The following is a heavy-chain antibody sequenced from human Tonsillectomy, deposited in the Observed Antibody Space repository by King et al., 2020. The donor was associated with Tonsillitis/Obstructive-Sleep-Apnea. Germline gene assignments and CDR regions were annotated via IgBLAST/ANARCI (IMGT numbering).Heavy chain of an antibody. CDR2: ITSSGSTI. V-gene: IGHV3-48*03. CDR3: ARVGLWFGELSNGVDV. Sequence: VQLVESGGGLVQPGGSLRLSCAASGFTFSSYEMNWVRQAPGKGLEWVSYITSSGSTIYYADSVKGRFTISRDNAKNSLYLQMNSLRAEDTAVYYCARVGLWFGELSNGVDVWGQGTTVTVSS. D-gene: IGHD3-10*01. CDR1: GFTFSSYE. J-gene: IGHJ6*02.